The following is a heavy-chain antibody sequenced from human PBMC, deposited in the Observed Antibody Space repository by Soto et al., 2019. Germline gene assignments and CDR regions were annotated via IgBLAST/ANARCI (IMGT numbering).Heavy chain of an antibody. CDR1: GYTFTSYG. Sequence: ASVKVSCKASGYTFTSYGISWVRQAPGQGLEWMGWISAYNGNTNYAQKLQGRVTMTTDTSTSTAYLELNSLISEDTAVYYCATPQDYDGCLDSWGQGTLVTLSS. D-gene: IGHD3-22*01. CDR3: ATPQDYDGCLDS. J-gene: IGHJ4*02. V-gene: IGHV1-18*01. CDR2: ISAYNGNT.